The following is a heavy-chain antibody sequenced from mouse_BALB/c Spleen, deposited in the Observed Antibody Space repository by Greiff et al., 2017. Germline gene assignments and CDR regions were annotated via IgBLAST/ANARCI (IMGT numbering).Heavy chain of an antibody. V-gene: IGHV5-6*02. CDR2: ISSGGSYT. D-gene: IGHD2-14*01. Sequence: EVMLVESGGDLVKPGGSLKLSCAASGFTFSSYGMSWVRQTPDKRLEWVATISSGGSYTYYPDSVKGRFTISRDNAKNTLYLQMSSLKSEDTAMYYCARQEDRYDDGAWFAYWGQGTLVTVSA. CDR1: GFTFSSYG. CDR3: ARQEDRYDDGAWFAY. J-gene: IGHJ3*01.